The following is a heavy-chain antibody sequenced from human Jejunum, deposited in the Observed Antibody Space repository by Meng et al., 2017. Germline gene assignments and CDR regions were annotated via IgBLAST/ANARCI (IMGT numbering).Heavy chain of an antibody. CDR3: ARDPNGDYVGAFEF. D-gene: IGHD4-17*01. J-gene: IGHJ3*01. V-gene: IGHV3-23*01. CDR1: GFTFSSYA. CDR2: IRGSGGTT. Sequence: GGSLRLSCAASGFTFSSYAMIWVRQAPGKGLEWVSAIRGSGGTTYYADSVKGRFTISRDNSKDTLYVQMNSLRPEDTAVYYCARDPNGDYVGAFEFWGQGKMVNVAS.